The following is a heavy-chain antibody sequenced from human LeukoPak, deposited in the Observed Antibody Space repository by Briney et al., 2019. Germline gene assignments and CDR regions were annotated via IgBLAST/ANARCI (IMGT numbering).Heavy chain of an antibody. Sequence: PGGSLGLSCAASGFTFNNYGMSWVRQAPGKGLEWVSYISSSGSTIYYADSVKGRFTISRDNAKNSLYLQMNSLRAEDTAVYYCARDLSVGPLGMGDYWGQGTLVTVSS. V-gene: IGHV3-48*04. J-gene: IGHJ4*02. CDR2: ISSSGSTI. CDR3: ARDLSVGPLGMGDY. CDR1: GFTFNNYG. D-gene: IGHD1-26*01.